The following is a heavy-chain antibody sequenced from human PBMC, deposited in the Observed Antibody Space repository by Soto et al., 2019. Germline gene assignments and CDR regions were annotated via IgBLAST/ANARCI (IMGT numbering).Heavy chain of an antibody. CDR1: GGSISSYY. D-gene: IGHD3-22*01. V-gene: IGHV4-59*01. J-gene: IGHJ4*02. CDR2: IYYSGST. Sequence: SETLSLTCTVSGGSISSYYWSWIRQPSGKGLEWIGYIYYSGSTNYNPSLKSRVTISVDTSKNQFSLKLSSVTAADTAVYYCARDSSEYYYDSSGYYLWDYWGQGTLVTVSS. CDR3: ARDSSEYYYDSSGYYLWDY.